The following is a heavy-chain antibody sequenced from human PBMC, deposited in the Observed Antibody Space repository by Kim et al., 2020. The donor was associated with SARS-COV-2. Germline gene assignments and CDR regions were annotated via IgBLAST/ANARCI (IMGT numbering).Heavy chain of an antibody. CDR1: GFTFSSYS. V-gene: IGHV3-21*01. Sequence: GGSLRLSCAASGFTFSSYSMNWVRQAPGKGLEWVSSISSSSSYIYYADSVKGRFTISRDNAKNSLYLQMNSLRAEDTAVYYCAARMVRGASWFDPWGQGTLVTVSS. J-gene: IGHJ5*02. CDR3: AARMVRGASWFDP. D-gene: IGHD3-10*01. CDR2: ISSSSSYI.